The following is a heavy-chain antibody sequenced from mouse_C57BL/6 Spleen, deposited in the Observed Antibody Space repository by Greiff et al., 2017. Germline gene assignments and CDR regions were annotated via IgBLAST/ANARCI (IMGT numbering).Heavy chain of an antibody. CDR1: GYTFTSYW. CDR2: IHPNSGST. CDR3: ARYSPYAMDY. V-gene: IGHV1-64*01. J-gene: IGHJ4*01. Sequence: QVHVKQPGAELVKPGASVKLSCKASGYTFTSYWMHWVKQRPGQGLEWIGMIHPNSGSTNYNEKFKSKATLTVDKSSSTAYMQLSSLTSEDSAVYYCARYSPYAMDYWGQGTSVTVSS. D-gene: IGHD2-12*01.